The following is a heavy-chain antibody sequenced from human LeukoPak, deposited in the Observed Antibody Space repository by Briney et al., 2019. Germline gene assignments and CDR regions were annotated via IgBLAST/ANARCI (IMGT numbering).Heavy chain of an antibody. D-gene: IGHD3-22*01. CDR2: LHYSGST. CDR3: ARGLTRIVQNAFDI. V-gene: IGHV4-31*03. CDR1: GGSFSSGGYY. J-gene: IGHJ3*02. Sequence: SETLSLTCSVSGGSFSSGGYYWSWLRQSPGTGLEWIGYLHYSGSTYYNPSLRSRLTFSVDTSKNQFSLDLSSVTAADTAVYYCARGLTRIVQNAFDIWGQGTMVTVSS.